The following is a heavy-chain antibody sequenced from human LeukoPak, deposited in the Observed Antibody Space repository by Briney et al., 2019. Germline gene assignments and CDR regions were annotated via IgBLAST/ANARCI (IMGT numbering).Heavy chain of an antibody. CDR2: IIPIFGTA. Sequence: ASVKVSCKASGGTFSSYAISWVRQAPGRGLEWMGGIIPIFGTANYAQKFQGRVTITADESTSTAYMELSSLRSEDTAVYYCARGEDCSSTSCYSLNWFDPWGQGTLVTVSS. V-gene: IGHV1-69*13. J-gene: IGHJ5*02. CDR3: ARGEDCSSTSCYSLNWFDP. CDR1: GGTFSSYA. D-gene: IGHD2-2*01.